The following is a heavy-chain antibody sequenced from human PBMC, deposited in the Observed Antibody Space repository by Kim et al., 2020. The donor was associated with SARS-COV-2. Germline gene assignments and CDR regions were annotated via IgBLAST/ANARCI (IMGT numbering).Heavy chain of an antibody. CDR1: GGSINSGGYY. CDR2: ISYSGTT. Sequence: SETLSLTCTVSGGSINSGGYYWSWFRQRPGKGLDWIGYISYSGTTYYNPSLKSRVTMSLDTSRNSLSLKMSSVTAADTAVYYCARESPAAGTSDYWGQGT. V-gene: IGHV4-31*03. D-gene: IGHD6-13*01. J-gene: IGHJ4*02. CDR3: ARESPAAGTSDY.